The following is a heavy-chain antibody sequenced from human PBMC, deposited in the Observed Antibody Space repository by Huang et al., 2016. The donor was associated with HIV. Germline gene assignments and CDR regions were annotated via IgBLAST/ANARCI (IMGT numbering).Heavy chain of an antibody. D-gene: IGHD4-17*01. V-gene: IGHV3-15*01. CDR1: GFTFSNAW. CDR2: IKSKTDCGTT. Sequence: EVQLVESGGGLVKPGGSLRLSCAASGFTFSNAWMSWVRQAPGTGLEGVVRIKSKTDCGTTDYAAPCKGRFTISRDDSKNTLYLQMNTLKTEDTAVYYCTTDRDYGDYVADAFDIWGQGTMVTVSS. J-gene: IGHJ3*02. CDR3: TTDRDYGDYVADAFDI.